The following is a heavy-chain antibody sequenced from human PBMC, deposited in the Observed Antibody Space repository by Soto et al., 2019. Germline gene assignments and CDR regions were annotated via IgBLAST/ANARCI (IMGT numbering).Heavy chain of an antibody. CDR2: IYYSGST. V-gene: IGHV4-59*08. CDR1: GGSISSYY. Sequence: PSETLSLTCTVSGGSISSYYWSWIRQPPGKGLEWIGYIYYSGSTNYNPSLKSRVTISVDTSKIQFSLKLSSVTAADTAVYYCARNGYSSGWMGYYFDYWGQGTLVTVSS. D-gene: IGHD6-19*01. J-gene: IGHJ4*02. CDR3: ARNGYSSGWMGYYFDY.